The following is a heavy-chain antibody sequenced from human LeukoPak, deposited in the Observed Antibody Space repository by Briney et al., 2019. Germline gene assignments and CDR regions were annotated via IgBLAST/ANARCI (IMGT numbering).Heavy chain of an antibody. CDR1: GFTFSSYG. D-gene: IGHD1-26*01. Sequence: PGGSLRLSCAASGFTFSSYGMHWVRQTPGKGLEWVTFIPYDGYDKYYADSVKGRFTISRDNSKNTLYLQMNSLKSEDTAVYYCVTEVSGSFPTWGQGTLVTVSS. J-gene: IGHJ4*02. CDR2: IPYDGYDK. V-gene: IGHV3-30*02. CDR3: VTEVSGSFPT.